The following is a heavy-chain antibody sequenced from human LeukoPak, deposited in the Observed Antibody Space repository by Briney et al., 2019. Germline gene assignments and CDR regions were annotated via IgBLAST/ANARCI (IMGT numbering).Heavy chain of an antibody. CDR1: GGTFSSYT. CDR2: ISAYNGNT. J-gene: IGHJ6*03. V-gene: IGHV1-18*01. D-gene: IGHD3-10*01. CDR3: AREGYYGSGSTSYYYYYMDV. Sequence: ASVKVSCKASGGTFSSYTISWVRQAPGQGLEWMGWISAYNGNTNYAQKLQGRVTMTTDTSTSTAYMELRSLRSDDTAVYYCAREGYYGSGSTSYYYYYMDVWGKGTTVTISS.